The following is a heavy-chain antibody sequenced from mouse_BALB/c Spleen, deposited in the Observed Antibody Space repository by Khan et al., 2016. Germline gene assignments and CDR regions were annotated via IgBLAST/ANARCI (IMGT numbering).Heavy chain of an antibody. Sequence: QVRLQQSGTELAKPGASVKMSCKASGYIFTSYWMHWVKQRPGQGLEWIGYINPHTGYTDYNQKFKDKATLTADKSSSTAYMQLSSLTSEDSAVYYCARGDYWGQGTTLTVSS. CDR2: INPHTGYT. J-gene: IGHJ2*01. CDR1: GYIFTSYW. CDR3: ARGDY. V-gene: IGHV1-7*01.